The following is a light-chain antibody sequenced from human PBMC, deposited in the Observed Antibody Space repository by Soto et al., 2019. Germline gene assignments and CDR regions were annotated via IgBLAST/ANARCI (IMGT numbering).Light chain of an antibody. Sequence: RQSPGLLSLSPGESATLPWRTSQSISRDVAWYQQKPGQAHRLIIYGAYTTATGIKGRFSGSGSGTEFTLTISSVQSEDFAVYNCQQYNKWPRTFGQGTKVDIK. CDR1: QSISRD. CDR2: GAY. CDR3: QQYNKWPRT. V-gene: IGKV3-15*01. J-gene: IGKJ2*01.